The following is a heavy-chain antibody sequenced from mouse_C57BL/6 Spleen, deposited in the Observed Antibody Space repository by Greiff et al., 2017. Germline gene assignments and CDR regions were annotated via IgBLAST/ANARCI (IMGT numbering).Heavy chain of an antibody. CDR2: MDPSDSYT. V-gene: IGHV1-50*01. CDR3: ARFITTVYFDY. CDR1: GYTFTSYW. J-gene: IGHJ2*01. Sequence: QVQLQQPGAELVKPGASVKLSCKASGYTFTSYWMQWVKQRPGQGLEWIGEMDPSDSYTNYHQKFKGKATLTVDKSSSTAYMQLSSLTSENSAVYYCARFITTVYFDYWGQGTTLTVSS. D-gene: IGHD1-2*01.